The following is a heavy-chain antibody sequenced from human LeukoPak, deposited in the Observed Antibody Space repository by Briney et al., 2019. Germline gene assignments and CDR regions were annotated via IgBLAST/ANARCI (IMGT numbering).Heavy chain of an antibody. Sequence: PGGSLRLSCAASGFTFSTYGLNWVRQAPGKGLEWVSTISGSGGSTHYADSVKGRFTISRDNSKNTLYLQMNSLRAEDTALYYCAKDRVITTITCMDVWGQGTTVTVSS. V-gene: IGHV3-23*01. CDR1: GFTFSTYG. CDR2: ISGSGGST. J-gene: IGHJ6*02. D-gene: IGHD3-22*01. CDR3: AKDRVITTITCMDV.